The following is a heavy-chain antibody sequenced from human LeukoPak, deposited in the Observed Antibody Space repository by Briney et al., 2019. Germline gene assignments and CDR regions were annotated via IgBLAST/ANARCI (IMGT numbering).Heavy chain of an antibody. CDR3: ARDLTRGGGGEDY. D-gene: IGHD2-15*01. J-gene: IGHJ4*02. CDR2: ISTSSGTI. Sequence: GGSLRLSCAASGFTFSSYSMNWVRQAPGKGLEWVSYISTSSGTIYYADSVKGRFTISRDNAKNSLYLQMNSLRAEDTAVYYCARDLTRGGGGEDYWGQGTLVTVSS. V-gene: IGHV3-48*04. CDR1: GFTFSSYS.